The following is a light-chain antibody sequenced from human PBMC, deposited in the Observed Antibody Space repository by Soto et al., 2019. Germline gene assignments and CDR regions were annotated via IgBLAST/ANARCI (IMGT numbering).Light chain of an antibody. CDR1: QGISSW. CDR3: QPANSFPLP. V-gene: IGKV1-12*01. Sequence: DIQMTQSPSSVSSSVGDRVTITCRASQGISSWLAWYQQKPGKAPKLLIYAASSLQSGVPSRFSSSESVTHFTLTIRILQPEDFATYYCQPANSFPLPFGGGTKVAIK. CDR2: AAS. J-gene: IGKJ4*01.